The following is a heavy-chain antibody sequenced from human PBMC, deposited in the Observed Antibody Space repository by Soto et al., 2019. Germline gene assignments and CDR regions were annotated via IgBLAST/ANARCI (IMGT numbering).Heavy chain of an antibody. CDR2: ISYDGSNK. J-gene: IGHJ4*02. CDR1: GFTFSSYA. D-gene: IGHD3-9*01. CDR3: ARGPYFDWHFDY. V-gene: IGHV3-30-3*01. Sequence: QVQLVESGGGVVQPGRSLRLSCAASGFTFSSYAMHWVRQAPGKGLEWVAVISYDGSNKYYADSVKGRFTISRDNSKNTLYLQMNSLRAADTAVYYCARGPYFDWHFDYWGQGTLVTVSS.